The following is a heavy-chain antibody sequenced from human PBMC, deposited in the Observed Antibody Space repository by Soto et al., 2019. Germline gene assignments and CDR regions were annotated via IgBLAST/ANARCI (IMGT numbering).Heavy chain of an antibody. J-gene: IGHJ4*02. CDR1: GGSFSSYY. D-gene: IGHD1-1*01. Sequence: SETLSLTCTVSGGSFSSYYCNWVRKSAGRGLEWIGRVFPSGSTKYNPSLMSRVTISADMSMNQVSLKVKSVAAADTAIYYCARARLVGLTTWDYFDYWGQGTLVTVSS. V-gene: IGHV4-4*07. CDR3: ARARLVGLTTWDYFDY. CDR2: VFPSGST.